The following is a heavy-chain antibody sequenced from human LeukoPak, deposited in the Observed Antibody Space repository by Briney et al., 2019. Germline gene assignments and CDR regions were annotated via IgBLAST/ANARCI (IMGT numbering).Heavy chain of an antibody. Sequence: ASVKVSCKVSGYTLTELSMHWVRQAPGKGLEWMGGFDPEDGETIYAQKFQGRVTMTEDTSTDTAYMELRSLRSDDTAVYYCARARSRGSSVRLVDYWGQGTLVTVSS. J-gene: IGHJ4*02. CDR3: ARARSRGSSVRLVDY. V-gene: IGHV1-24*01. D-gene: IGHD6-19*01. CDR1: GYTLTELS. CDR2: FDPEDGET.